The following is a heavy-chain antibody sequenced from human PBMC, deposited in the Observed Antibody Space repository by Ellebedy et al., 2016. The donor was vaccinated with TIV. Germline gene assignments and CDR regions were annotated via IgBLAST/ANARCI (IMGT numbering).Heavy chain of an antibody. Sequence: GESLKISCVASGFTFNNFAMNWVRQAPGKGLEWVSFITNTGATTYYADSVRGRFTVSRDNSKDTLYLQMNNLRAEDTAVYYCAKGGKLWSGTSYHFDSWGPGTLVAVSS. J-gene: IGHJ4*02. D-gene: IGHD2-21*01. CDR3: AKGGKLWSGTSYHFDS. V-gene: IGHV3-23*01. CDR2: ITNTGATT. CDR1: GFTFNNFA.